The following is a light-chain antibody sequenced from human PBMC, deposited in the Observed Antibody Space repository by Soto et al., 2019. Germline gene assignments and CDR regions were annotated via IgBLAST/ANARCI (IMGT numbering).Light chain of an antibody. Sequence: EIVVTQAAAALSIYQGERATLSCRASQSVRNYLAWYQQRPGQAPRLLIFGASTRATDIPARFSGSGSGTEFTLTISSLQSEDFAVYYCQPYNNWPRTFGQGPKVDIK. CDR2: GAS. V-gene: IGKV3-15*01. CDR1: QSVRNY. CDR3: QPYNNWPRT. J-gene: IGKJ1*01.